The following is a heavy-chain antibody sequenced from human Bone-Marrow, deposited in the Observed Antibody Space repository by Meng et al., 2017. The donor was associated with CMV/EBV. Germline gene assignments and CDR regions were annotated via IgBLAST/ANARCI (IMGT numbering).Heavy chain of an antibody. CDR2: ISGSGGST. CDR1: GCTFNTYP. V-gene: IGHV3-23*01. D-gene: IGHD6-6*01. CDR3: ARGAGDSSSGYYFDY. Sequence: GESLKISCVASGCTFNTYPMYWVRQAPGKGLEWVSVISGSGGSTYYADSVKGRFTISRDNSKNTLYLQMNSLRAEDTTVYYCARGAGDSSSGYYFDYWGQGTLVTVSS. J-gene: IGHJ4*02.